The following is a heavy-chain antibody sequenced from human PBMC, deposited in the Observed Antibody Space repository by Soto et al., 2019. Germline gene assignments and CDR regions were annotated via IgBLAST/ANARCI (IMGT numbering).Heavy chain of an antibody. J-gene: IGHJ5*02. D-gene: IGHD4-17*01. CDR2: IYYTGRT. Sequence: SETLSLTCTVSGASISSGGYYWSWIRQHAGKGLEWIGYIYYTGRTYYNPSLKSRITISVDTSKNQFSLQLSSVTAADTAVYFCAREVGGDYGGYTNWFDPWGQGTLVTVSS. V-gene: IGHV4-31*03. CDR3: AREVGGDYGGYTNWFDP. CDR1: GASISSGGYY.